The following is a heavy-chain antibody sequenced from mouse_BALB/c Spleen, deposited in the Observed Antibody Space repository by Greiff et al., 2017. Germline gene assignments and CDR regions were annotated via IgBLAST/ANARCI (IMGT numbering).Heavy chain of an antibody. V-gene: IGHV5-6*01. D-gene: IGHD1-1*01. CDR2: ISSGGSYT. CDR1: GFTFSSYG. CDR3: ARRFITTVVATDYFDY. Sequence: VQLKESGGDLVKPGGSLKLSCAASGFTFSSYGMSWVRQTPDKRLEWVATISSGGSYTYYPDSVKGRFTISRDNAKNTLYLQMSSLKSEDTAMYYCARRFITTVVATDYFDYWGQGTTLTVSS. J-gene: IGHJ2*01.